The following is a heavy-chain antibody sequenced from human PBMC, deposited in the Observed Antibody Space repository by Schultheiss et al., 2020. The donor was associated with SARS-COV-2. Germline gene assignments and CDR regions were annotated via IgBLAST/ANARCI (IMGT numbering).Heavy chain of an antibody. CDR2: IIPIFGIA. D-gene: IGHD2-15*01. V-gene: IGHV1-69*10. CDR1: GGTFSSYA. CDR3: ASEWVVVAANWWFDP. Sequence: SVKVSCKASGGTFSSYAISWVRQAPGQGLEWMGGIIPIFGIANYVQKFQGRVTITADKSTSTAYMELSRLRSDDTAVYYCASEWVVVAANWWFDPWGQGTLVTVSS. J-gene: IGHJ5*02.